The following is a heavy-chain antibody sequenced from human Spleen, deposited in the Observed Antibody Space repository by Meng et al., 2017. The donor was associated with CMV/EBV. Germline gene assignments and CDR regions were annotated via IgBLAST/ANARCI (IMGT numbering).Heavy chain of an antibody. CDR3: ARGWGGITGFDS. CDR2: IYYSGGT. V-gene: IGHV4-31*03. CDR1: GGSISTGDYY. J-gene: IGHJ4*02. Sequence: SETLSLTCTVSGGSISTGDYYWSWIRQHPGKGLEWIGYIYYSGGTYYDPSLKSRATISVDTSKNQFSLELISVTAADPAVFYCARGWGGITGFDSWGQGTLVTVSS. D-gene: IGHD1-14*01.